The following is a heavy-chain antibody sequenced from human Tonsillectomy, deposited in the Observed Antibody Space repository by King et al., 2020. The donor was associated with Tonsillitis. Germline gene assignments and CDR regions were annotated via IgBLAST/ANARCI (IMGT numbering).Heavy chain of an antibody. CDR3: AKIGTAYGAFDI. CDR2: ISPNSGGT. V-gene: IGHV1-2*02. D-gene: IGHD3-10*01. J-gene: IGHJ3*02. CDR1: GYTFTGYH. Sequence: VQLVESGAEVKKPGASVKVSCKASGYTFTGYHMHWVRQARGQGLEWMGGISPNSGGTNYAQMFQGRVTMTRDTSITTAYMELSGLRSDDTAVYYCAKIGTAYGAFDIWGQGTMVTVSS.